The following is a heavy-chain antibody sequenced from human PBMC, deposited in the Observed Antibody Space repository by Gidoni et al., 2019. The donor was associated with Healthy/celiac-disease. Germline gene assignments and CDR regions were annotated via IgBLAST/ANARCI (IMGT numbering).Heavy chain of an antibody. Sequence: EVQLVESGGGLVQPGGSLRLSCAASGFTFSSYWMSWVRQDPGKGLEWVANIKQDGSEKYYGDSVKGRFTISRDNAKNSLYLQMNSLRAEDTAVYYCARRGWHDLDYFDYWGQGTLVTVSS. D-gene: IGHD6-19*01. CDR3: ARRGWHDLDYFDY. J-gene: IGHJ4*02. CDR2: IKQDGSEK. CDR1: GFTFSSYW. V-gene: IGHV3-7*01.